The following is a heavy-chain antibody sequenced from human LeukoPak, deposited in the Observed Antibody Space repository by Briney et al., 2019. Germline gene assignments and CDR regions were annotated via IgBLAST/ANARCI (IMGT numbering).Heavy chain of an antibody. Sequence: ASVKVSCKASGYTFTGYYMHWVRQAPGQGLEWMGWINPNSGGTNYAQKFQGRDTMTRDTSISTAYMELSRLRSDDTAVSYCARVLRYFDWTSYWFDPWGQGTLVTVSS. CDR1: GYTFTGYY. D-gene: IGHD3-9*01. CDR2: INPNSGGT. CDR3: ARVLRYFDWTSYWFDP. J-gene: IGHJ5*02. V-gene: IGHV1-2*02.